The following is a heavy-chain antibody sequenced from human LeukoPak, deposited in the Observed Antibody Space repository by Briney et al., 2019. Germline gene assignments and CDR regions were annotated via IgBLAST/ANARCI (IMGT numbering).Heavy chain of an antibody. Sequence: ASVKVSCTASGYTFTSYGISWVRQAPGQGLEWMGWISAYNGNTNYAQKLQGRVTMTTDTSTSTAYMELRSLRSDDTAVYYCARDLYYYDSSGYSRPTDYWGQGTLVTVSS. CDR3: ARDLYYYDSSGYSRPTDY. CDR1: GYTFTSYG. V-gene: IGHV1-18*01. J-gene: IGHJ4*02. CDR2: ISAYNGNT. D-gene: IGHD3-22*01.